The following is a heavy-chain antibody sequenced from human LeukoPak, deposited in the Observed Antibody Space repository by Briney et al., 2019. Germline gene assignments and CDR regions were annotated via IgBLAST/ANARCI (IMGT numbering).Heavy chain of an antibody. V-gene: IGHV4-39*01. CDR1: GGSISSSSYY. CDR3: ARVTYDYSNYFDY. D-gene: IGHD4-11*01. CDR2: IYYSGST. J-gene: IGHJ4*02. Sequence: SETLSLTCTVSGGSISSSSYYWGWIRQPPGKGLEWIGSIYYSGSTYYNPSLKSRVTISVDTSKNQFSLKLSSVTAADTAVYYCARVTYDYSNYFDYWGQGTLVTVSS.